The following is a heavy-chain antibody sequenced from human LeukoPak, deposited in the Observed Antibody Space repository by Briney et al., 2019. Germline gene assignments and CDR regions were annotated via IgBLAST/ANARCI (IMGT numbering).Heavy chain of an antibody. CDR2: INHSGST. J-gene: IGHJ4*02. CDR1: GGSFSGYY. CDR3: ARRYCSSTSCFPPDY. D-gene: IGHD2-2*01. Sequence: PSEILSLTCAVYGGSFSGYYWSWIPQPPGKGLEWIGEINHSGSTNYNPSLKSRVTISVDTSKNQFSLKLSSVTAADTAVYYCARRYCSSTSCFPPDYWGQGTLVTVSS. V-gene: IGHV4-34*01.